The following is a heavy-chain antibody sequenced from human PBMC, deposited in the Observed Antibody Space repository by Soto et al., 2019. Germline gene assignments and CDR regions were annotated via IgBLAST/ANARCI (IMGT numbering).Heavy chain of an antibody. CDR2: IYYSGST. CDR1: GGSISSSSYY. CDR3: ARSNNYYDSSGYPYYFDY. Sequence: KTSETLSLTCTVSGGSISSSSYYWGWIRQPPGKGLEWIGSIYYSGSTYYNPSLKSRVTISVDTSKNQFSLKLSSVTAADTAVYYCARSNNYYDSSGYPYYFDYWGQGTLVTVSS. J-gene: IGHJ4*02. D-gene: IGHD3-22*01. V-gene: IGHV4-39*01.